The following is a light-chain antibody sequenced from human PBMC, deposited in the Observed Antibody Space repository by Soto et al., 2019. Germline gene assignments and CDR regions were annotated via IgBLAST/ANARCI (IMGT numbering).Light chain of an antibody. CDR3: QCYDNSPT. Sequence: ATLSCGASQTVNSNHLAWYQQKPGLAPRLLIYDASSRAIGIPARFSGSGSGTDFTLTISRLEPEDFAVYFCQCYDNSPTFGXG. J-gene: IGKJ1*01. V-gene: IGKV3D-20*01. CDR1: QTVNSNH. CDR2: DAS.